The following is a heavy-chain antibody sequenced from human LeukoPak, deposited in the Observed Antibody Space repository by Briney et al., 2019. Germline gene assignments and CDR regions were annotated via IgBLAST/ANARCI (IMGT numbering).Heavy chain of an antibody. D-gene: IGHD6-19*01. V-gene: IGHV4-39*07. CDR1: GGSISSSSYY. CDR3: ARSRSSGFADY. Sequence: SETLSLTCTVSGGSISSSSYYWGWIRQPPGKGLERIGSIYYSGSTYYNPSLKSRVTISVDTSKTQFSLKLSSVTAADTAVYYCARSRSSGFADYWGQGTLVTVSS. J-gene: IGHJ4*02. CDR2: IYYSGST.